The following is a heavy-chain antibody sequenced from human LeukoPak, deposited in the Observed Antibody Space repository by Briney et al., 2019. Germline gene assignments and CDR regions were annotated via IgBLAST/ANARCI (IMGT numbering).Heavy chain of an antibody. CDR1: GGSFSGYY. CDR2: INHSGST. D-gene: IGHD2-21*02. V-gene: IGHV4-34*01. Sequence: SETLSLTCAVYGGSFSGYYWSWIRQPPGKGLEWIGEINHSGSTNYNPSLKSRVTISVDTSKNQFSLKLSSVTAADTAVYYCARFNRVVTAIRWGYYFDYWGQGTLVTVSS. CDR3: ARFNRVVTAIRWGYYFDY. J-gene: IGHJ4*02.